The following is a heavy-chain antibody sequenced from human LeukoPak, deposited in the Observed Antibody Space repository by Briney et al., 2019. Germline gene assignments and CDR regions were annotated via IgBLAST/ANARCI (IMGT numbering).Heavy chain of an antibody. V-gene: IGHV3-49*04. D-gene: IGHD3-9*01. Sequence: GGSLRLSCTASGFTFGDYAMTWVRQAPGKGLEWVGFIRTKAYGGTTDYAASVKGRFTISRDDSKSIAYLQMNSLKTEDTAAYYCTRSSRIRYFDWDFDYWGQGTLVTVS. CDR1: GFTFGDYA. CDR2: IRTKAYGGTT. J-gene: IGHJ4*02. CDR3: TRSSRIRYFDWDFDY.